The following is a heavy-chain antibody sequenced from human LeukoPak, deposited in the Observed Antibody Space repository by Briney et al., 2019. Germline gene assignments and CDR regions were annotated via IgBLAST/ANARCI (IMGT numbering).Heavy chain of an antibody. CDR2: ISHDGTVQ. CDR3: ARELSQIVWGGLDY. D-gene: IGHD2-21*01. CDR1: GFTFSSYG. V-gene: IGHV3-30*03. J-gene: IGHJ4*02. Sequence: GGSLRLSCAASGFTFSSYGMQWVRQAPGKGLEWVAVISHDGTVQHYADSVKGRFTISRDNSKNTVFLQMNSLRVEDTAVYYCARELSQIVWGGLDYGGQGTLVSVSS.